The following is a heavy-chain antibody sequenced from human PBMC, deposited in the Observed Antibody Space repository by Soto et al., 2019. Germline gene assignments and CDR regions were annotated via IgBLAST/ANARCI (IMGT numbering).Heavy chain of an antibody. V-gene: IGHV3-30*03. CDR3: ATLMLSSGMDV. Sequence: GGSLRLSCAASGFTFSSYGMHWVRQAPGKGLEWVAVISYDGSNKYYADSVKGRFTISRDNSKNTLYLQMNSLRAEDTAVYYCATLMLSSGMDVWGQGTTVTVSS. J-gene: IGHJ6*02. CDR2: ISYDGSNK. CDR1: GFTFSSYG. D-gene: IGHD2-8*01.